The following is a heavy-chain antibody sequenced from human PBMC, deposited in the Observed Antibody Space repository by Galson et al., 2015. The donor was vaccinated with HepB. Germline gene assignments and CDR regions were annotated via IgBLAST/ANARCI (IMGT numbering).Heavy chain of an antibody. CDR3: ARKGYSSGWTIGHYFDY. CDR2: IIPIFGTA. D-gene: IGHD6-19*01. CDR1: GGTLSSYA. Sequence: SVKVSCKASGGTLSSYAISWVRQAPGQGLEWMGGIIPIFGTANYAQKFQGRVTITADESTSTAYMELSSLRSEDTAVYYCARKGYSSGWTIGHYFDYWGQGTLVTVSS. V-gene: IGHV1-69*13. J-gene: IGHJ4*02.